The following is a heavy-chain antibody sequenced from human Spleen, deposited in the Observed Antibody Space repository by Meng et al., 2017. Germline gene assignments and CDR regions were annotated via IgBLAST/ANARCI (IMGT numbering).Heavy chain of an antibody. J-gene: IGHJ4*02. CDR1: GFYFSNAW. V-gene: IGHV3-15*01. D-gene: IGHD3-22*01. CDR3: TREGTVFYYDSSGYYFDY. CDR2: IKSNTDGGTA. Sequence: GESLKISCAASGFYFSNAWMSWVRQVPGKGLEWVGRIKSNTDGGTAEYAAPVTGRFTISRDDSKSIAYLQMNSLKTEDTAVYYCTREGTVFYYDSSGYYFDYWGQGTLVTVSS.